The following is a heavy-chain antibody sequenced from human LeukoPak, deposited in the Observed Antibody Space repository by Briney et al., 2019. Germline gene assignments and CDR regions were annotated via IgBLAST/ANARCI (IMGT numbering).Heavy chain of an antibody. CDR3: ARDTLGEGEDANYAVYYFDY. D-gene: IGHD4/OR15-4a*01. Sequence: GGSLRLSCAASGFRFNTYWMSWVRQAPGKGLEWVANIKQDGNEKYYADSVKGRFTISRDNGRNSLDLQMNSLRADDTAVYYCARDTLGEGEDANYAVYYFDYWGQGTVVTVSS. CDR1: GFRFNTYW. CDR2: IKQDGNEK. V-gene: IGHV3-7*01. J-gene: IGHJ4*02.